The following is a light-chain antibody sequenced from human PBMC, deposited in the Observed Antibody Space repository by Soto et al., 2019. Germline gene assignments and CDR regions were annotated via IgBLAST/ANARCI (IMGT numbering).Light chain of an antibody. CDR1: QTISSS. V-gene: IGKV3-15*01. CDR3: QQYDNWPYT. Sequence: EIVMTQSPATLSVSPGERATLSCRASQTISSSLAWYQQKPGQAPRLLIYGASTRAPGIPARFSGSESGTECTLTITSLQSEDFAVYYCQQYDNWPYTFAQGTKLEIK. J-gene: IGKJ2*01. CDR2: GAS.